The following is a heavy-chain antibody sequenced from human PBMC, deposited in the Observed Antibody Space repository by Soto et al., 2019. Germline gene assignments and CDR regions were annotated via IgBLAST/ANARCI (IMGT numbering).Heavy chain of an antibody. J-gene: IGHJ4*02. CDR2: ISSYNGNT. Sequence: ASVKVSCKASGYTFTSYGISWVRQAPGQGLEWMGWISSYNGNTNYAQKLQGRVTMTTETSTSTAYMELRSLRSDDTAVDYCARERYNAGGSYYDYWGQGTLVTVSS. V-gene: IGHV1-18*01. D-gene: IGHD1-20*01. CDR3: ARERYNAGGSYYDY. CDR1: GYTFTSYG.